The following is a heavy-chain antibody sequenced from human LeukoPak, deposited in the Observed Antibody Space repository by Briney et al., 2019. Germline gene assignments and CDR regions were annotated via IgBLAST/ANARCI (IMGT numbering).Heavy chain of an antibody. CDR2: INSDGDYT. D-gene: IGHD5-12*01. J-gene: IGHJ4*02. CDR1: GFTFSSYS. CDR3: AGGYGGF. Sequence: GGSLRLSCAASGFTFSSYSMNWVRQAPGKGLVWVSRINSDGDYTSYADSVKGRFTISRDNAKNTLFLQMNSLRAEDTAVYYCAGGYGGFWGQGTLVTVSS. V-gene: IGHV3-74*01.